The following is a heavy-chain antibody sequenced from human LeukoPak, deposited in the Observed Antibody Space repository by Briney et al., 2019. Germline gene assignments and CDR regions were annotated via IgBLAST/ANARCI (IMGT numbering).Heavy chain of an antibody. CDR1: GFTFSSYS. Sequence: GGSLRLSCAASGFTFSSYSMNWVRQAPGKGLEWVSSISSSSSYIYYADSVKGRFTISRDNAKNSRYLQMNSLRAEDTAVYYCASVPGFLEPGLLIWGQGTLVTVSS. J-gene: IGHJ4*02. D-gene: IGHD3-3*01. V-gene: IGHV3-21*03. CDR2: ISSSSSYI. CDR3: ASVPGFLEPGLLI.